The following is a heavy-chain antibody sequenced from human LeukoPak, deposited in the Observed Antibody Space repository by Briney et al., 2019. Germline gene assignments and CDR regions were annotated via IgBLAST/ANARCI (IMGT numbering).Heavy chain of an antibody. CDR2: IYYSGST. J-gene: IGHJ4*02. V-gene: IGHV4-59*01. CDR1: GGSISSYY. Sequence: SETLSLTCPVSGGSISSYYCTWIRQPPGKGLEWIGYIYYSGSTNYNPSLKSRVTISVDTSKNQFSLKLSSVTAADTAVYYCARAADFWSGYHFDYWGQGTLVTVSS. CDR3: ARAADFWSGYHFDY. D-gene: IGHD3-3*01.